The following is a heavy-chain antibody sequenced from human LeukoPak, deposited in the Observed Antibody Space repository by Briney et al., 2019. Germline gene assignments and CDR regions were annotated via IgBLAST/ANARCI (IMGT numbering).Heavy chain of an antibody. J-gene: IGHJ2*01. CDR1: GGSISSSSYY. Sequence: KSSETLSLTCTVSGGSISSSSYYWGWIRQPPGKGLEWIGSIYYSGSTYYNPSLKSRVTISVDTSRNQFSLKLSSVTAADTAVYYCARGEYVLGYFDLWGRGTLVTVSS. D-gene: IGHD3-3*02. CDR3: ARGEYVLGYFDL. CDR2: IYYSGST. V-gene: IGHV4-39*01.